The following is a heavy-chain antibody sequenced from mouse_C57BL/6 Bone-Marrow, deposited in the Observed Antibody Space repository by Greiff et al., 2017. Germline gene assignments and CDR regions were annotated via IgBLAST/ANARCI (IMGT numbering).Heavy chain of an antibody. CDR2: ISPGDGDT. D-gene: IGHD2-2*01. J-gene: IGHJ3*01. Sequence: QVQLQQSGPELVKPGASVKISCKASGYAFSSSCMNWVQQRPGKGLEWIGRISPGDGDTNYNGKFKGKATLTADKSSSTAYMKLSSLTSEDAAVYCCARGGYDAWFAYWGQGTLVTVSA. CDR1: GYAFSSSC. CDR3: ARGGYDAWFAY. V-gene: IGHV1-82*01.